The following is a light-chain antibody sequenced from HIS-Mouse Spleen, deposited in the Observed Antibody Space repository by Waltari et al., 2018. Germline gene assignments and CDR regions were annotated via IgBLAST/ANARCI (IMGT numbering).Light chain of an antibody. V-gene: IGLV3-25*03. J-gene: IGLJ2*01. Sequence: SYELTQPPSVSVSPGQTARITCSGDALPKQYAYWYQQKPGQAPVLVIYKDSERPSGIPERFSRSSSGTTVTLTISGVKAEDEADYYCQSADSSGTYSVVFGGGTKLTVL. CDR3: QSADSSGTYSVV. CDR1: ALPKQY. CDR2: KDS.